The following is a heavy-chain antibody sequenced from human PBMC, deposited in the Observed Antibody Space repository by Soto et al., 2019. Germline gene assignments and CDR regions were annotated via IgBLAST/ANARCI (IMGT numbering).Heavy chain of an antibody. CDR3: AKSGIAVAGTLPEFDY. CDR2: ISGSGGST. V-gene: IGHV3-23*01. Sequence: PGGSLRLSCAASGFTFSSYAMSWVRQAPGKGLEWVSAISGSGGSTYYADSVKGRFTISRDNSKNTLYLQMNSLRAEDTAVYYCAKSGIAVAGTLPEFDYWGQGTLVTVSS. CDR1: GFTFSSYA. D-gene: IGHD6-19*01. J-gene: IGHJ4*02.